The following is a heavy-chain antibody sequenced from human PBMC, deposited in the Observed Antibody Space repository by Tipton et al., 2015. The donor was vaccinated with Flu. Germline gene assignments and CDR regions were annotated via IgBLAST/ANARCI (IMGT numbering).Heavy chain of an antibody. Sequence: TLSLTCTVSGGSISSYYWSWIRQPPGKGLEWSGYIYYSGSTNYNPSLKSRVTISVDTSKNQFSLELNSVTAADTAVYYCASATAVTTSGMDVWGQGTTVTVSS. CDR2: IYYSGST. V-gene: IGHV4-59*07. CDR3: ASATAVTTSGMDV. CDR1: GGSISSYY. D-gene: IGHD4-11*01. J-gene: IGHJ6*02.